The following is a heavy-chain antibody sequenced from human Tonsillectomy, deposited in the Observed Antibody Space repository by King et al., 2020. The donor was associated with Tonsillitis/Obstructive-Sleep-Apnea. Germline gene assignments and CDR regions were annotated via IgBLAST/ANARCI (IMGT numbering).Heavy chain of an antibody. Sequence: QLVQSGGGLVKPGRSLRLSCTASGFTFGDYAMSWFRQAPGKGLEWVGYIRGKAFGGATEFAASVKGRFTMSRDDSNSMAYLQMNSLKTEDTAMYYCSRDPSGFHFDYWGQGTLVTVSS. J-gene: IGHJ4*02. V-gene: IGHV3-49*05. CDR3: SRDPSGFHFDY. CDR1: GFTFGDYA. CDR2: IRGKAFGGAT.